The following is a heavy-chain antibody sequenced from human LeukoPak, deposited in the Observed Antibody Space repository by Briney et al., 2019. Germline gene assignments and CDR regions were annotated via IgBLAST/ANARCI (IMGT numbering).Heavy chain of an antibody. J-gene: IGHJ6*02. CDR3: ARAYYYGMGV. CDR1: GYSFTSYY. CDR2: INPSGGSP. Sequence: ASVKVSCKASGYSFTSYYMHWVRQAPGHGLEWMGVINPSGGSPTYAQKFQGRVTMTRDTSTSTVYMDLSSLRSEDTAVYYCARAYYYGMGVWGQGTTVTVSS. V-gene: IGHV1-46*01.